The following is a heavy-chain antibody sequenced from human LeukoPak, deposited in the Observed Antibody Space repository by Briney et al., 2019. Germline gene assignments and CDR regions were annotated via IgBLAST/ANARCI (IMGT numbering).Heavy chain of an antibody. V-gene: IGHV3-21*01. CDR2: ISSSSSYI. CDR1: GFTFSSYS. J-gene: IGHJ4*02. Sequence: PGGSLRLSCAASGFTFSSYSMNWVRQAPGKGLEWVSSISSSSSYIYYADSVKGRFTISRDNAKNSLYLQMNSLRAEDTAVYYCARGLGYSGYSDYWGQGTLVTVSS. D-gene: IGHD5-12*01. CDR3: ARGLGYSGYSDY.